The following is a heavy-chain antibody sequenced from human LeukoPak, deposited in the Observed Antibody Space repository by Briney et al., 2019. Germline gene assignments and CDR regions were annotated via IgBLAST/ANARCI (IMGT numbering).Heavy chain of an antibody. D-gene: IGHD3-22*01. V-gene: IGHV3-7*01. Sequence: PGGSLRLSCAASGFTFSSYWMSWVRQAPGKGLEWVANIKQDGSEKYYVDSVKGRFTISRDNAKNSLYLQMNSLRAEDTAVYYCARDGRYYDSSGYYFEYYGMDVWGQGTTVTVSS. CDR3: ARDGRYYDSSGYYFEYYGMDV. CDR2: IKQDGSEK. CDR1: GFTFSSYW. J-gene: IGHJ6*02.